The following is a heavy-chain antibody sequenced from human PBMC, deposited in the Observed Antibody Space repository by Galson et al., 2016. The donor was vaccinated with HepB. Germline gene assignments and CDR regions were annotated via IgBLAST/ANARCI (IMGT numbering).Heavy chain of an antibody. J-gene: IGHJ5*02. V-gene: IGHV1-69*13. Sequence: SVKVSCKASGGIFNSYGITWVRQAPGQGLEWMGGIIAIFGTANYAQTFQGRVTITADESTSTVYMELSSLRSEDTAVYYCARASGYHYVSWCDPWGQGTLVTVSS. D-gene: IGHD3-16*01. CDR3: ARASGYHYVSWCDP. CDR1: GGIFNSYG. CDR2: IIAIFGTA.